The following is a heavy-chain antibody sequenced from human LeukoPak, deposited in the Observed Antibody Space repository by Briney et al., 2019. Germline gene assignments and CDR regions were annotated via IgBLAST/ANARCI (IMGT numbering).Heavy chain of an antibody. CDR1: GFTFSSYG. D-gene: IGHD6-19*01. V-gene: IGHV3-20*04. CDR3: AKDRGPAVTYFDY. Sequence: PGGSLRLSCAASGFTFSSYGMSWVRQAPGKGLEWVSGINWNGGSTGYADSVKGRFTISRDNAKNSLYLQMNSLRAEDTAVYYCAKDRGPAVTYFDYWGQGTLVTVSS. CDR2: INWNGGST. J-gene: IGHJ4*02.